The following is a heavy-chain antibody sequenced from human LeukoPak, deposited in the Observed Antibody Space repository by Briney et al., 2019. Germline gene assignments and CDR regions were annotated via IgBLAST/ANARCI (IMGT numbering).Heavy chain of an antibody. V-gene: IGHV1-2*02. CDR2: INPYSDAL. CDR1: GYTVSDFY. J-gene: IGHJ5*02. CDR3: ATASVTHTRDP. D-gene: IGHD5/OR15-5a*01. Sequence: APVKVSCQASGYTVSDFYLHWVRQAPGHGLEWMGWINPYSDALIYAERFQGRVTMTWDTSTGTAYMELTRLTPDDTAVYYCATASVTHTRDPWGQGTLVTVSS.